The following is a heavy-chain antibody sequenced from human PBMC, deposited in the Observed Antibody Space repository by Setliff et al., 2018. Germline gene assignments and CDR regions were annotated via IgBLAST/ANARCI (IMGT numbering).Heavy chain of an antibody. CDR3: ARGRGDVSSAPTGYDY. CDR1: GGPFSGYY. Sequence: SETLSLTCAVQGGPFSGYYWSWIRQPPGKGLESIGDINHSGGTNYNPSFKSRFTMSLDTSKKQISLRLRSVTAADTAVYYCARGRGDVSSAPTGYDYWGQGSLVTVSS. D-gene: IGHD2-8*02. CDR2: INHSGGT. J-gene: IGHJ4*02. V-gene: IGHV4-34*01.